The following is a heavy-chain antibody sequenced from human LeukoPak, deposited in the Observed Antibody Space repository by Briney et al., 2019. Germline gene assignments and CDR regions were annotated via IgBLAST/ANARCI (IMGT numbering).Heavy chain of an antibody. V-gene: IGHV4-34*01. Sequence: SETLSLTCAVYGGSFSGYYWSWIRQPPGKGLEWIGEINHSGSTNYNPSLKSRVTISVDTSKNQFSLKLSSGTAADTAVYYCARGVGRVYWGQGTLVTVSS. D-gene: IGHD2-15*01. CDR3: ARGVGRVY. CDR1: GGSFSGYY. CDR2: INHSGST. J-gene: IGHJ4*02.